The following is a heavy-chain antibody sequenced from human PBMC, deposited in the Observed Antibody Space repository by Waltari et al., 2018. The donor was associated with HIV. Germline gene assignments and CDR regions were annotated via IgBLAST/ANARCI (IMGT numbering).Heavy chain of an antibody. CDR1: GFTLTTSW. CDR2: INPDGTDT. Sequence: EVQLVESGGGLVQPGGSLRISCAASGFTLTTSWVPWVRQVPGKGLVWVSRINPDGTDTRYADSVKGRFTISRDNAKNTVYLQVNSLRGEDTSVYYCARGKDCGGGTCDGYHYYGLDVWGQGTTVTVSS. J-gene: IGHJ6*02. D-gene: IGHD2-15*01. CDR3: ARGKDCGGGTCDGYHYYGLDV. V-gene: IGHV3-74*01.